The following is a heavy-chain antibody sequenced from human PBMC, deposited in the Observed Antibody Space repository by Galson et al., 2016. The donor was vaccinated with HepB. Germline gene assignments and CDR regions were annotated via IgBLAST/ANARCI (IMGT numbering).Heavy chain of an antibody. J-gene: IGHJ5*02. V-gene: IGHV1-18*01. CDR1: GYPYISYG. Sequence: SVKVSCKASGYPYISYGINWVRQAPGQGLEWMGWMSASNGNIDYTQKLHGRVTMTTDTSTNTAYMELRSLRSDDTAMYYCARSSFGVSNPWGQGTLVTVSS. D-gene: IGHD3-3*01. CDR3: ARSSFGVSNP. CDR2: MSASNGNI.